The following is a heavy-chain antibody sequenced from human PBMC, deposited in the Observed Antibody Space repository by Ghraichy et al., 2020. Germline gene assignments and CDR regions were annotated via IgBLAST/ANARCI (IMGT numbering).Heavy chain of an antibody. J-gene: IGHJ5*02. Sequence: GGSLRLSCVASGFTFSAYWMSWVRQAPGKGLEWVANIKQDGRERNYVGSVKGRFTISRDNAKNSVYLQMSSLRAEDTALYYCVRGFRLRAVAGRGDGEPWGQGTLVIVSS. CDR3: VRGFRLRAVAGRGDGEP. CDR1: GFTFSAYW. V-gene: IGHV3-7*03. CDR2: IKQDGRER. D-gene: IGHD6-19*01.